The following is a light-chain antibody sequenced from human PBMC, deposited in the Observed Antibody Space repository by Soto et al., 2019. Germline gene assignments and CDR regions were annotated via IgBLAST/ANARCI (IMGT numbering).Light chain of an antibody. J-gene: IGKJ1*01. CDR3: QQYNSYRT. V-gene: IGKV1-5*01. CDR2: DAS. CDR1: QSISSW. Sequence: DIQMTQSPSTLSASVGDRVTITCRASQSISSWLAWYQQKPGKAPKLLIYDASSLESGVPSRFSGSGSGTELTLTISSLQPDDFATYYCQQYNSYRTCGQGTKVEIK.